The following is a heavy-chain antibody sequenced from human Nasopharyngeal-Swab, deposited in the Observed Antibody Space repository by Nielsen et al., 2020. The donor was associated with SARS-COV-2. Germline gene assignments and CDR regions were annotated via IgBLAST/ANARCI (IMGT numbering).Heavy chain of an antibody. CDR2: IYYSGST. J-gene: IGHJ5*02. Sequence: SQTLSLTCSVSGGSISSYSWSWIRLPPGKGLEWIGYIYYSGSTNYNPSLKSRVTISVDTSKNQFSLKLSSVTAADTAVYYCARDGIAAAGTWPNNWFDPWGQGTLVTVSS. V-gene: IGHV4-59*01. D-gene: IGHD6-13*01. CDR1: GGSISSYS. CDR3: ARDGIAAAGTWPNNWFDP.